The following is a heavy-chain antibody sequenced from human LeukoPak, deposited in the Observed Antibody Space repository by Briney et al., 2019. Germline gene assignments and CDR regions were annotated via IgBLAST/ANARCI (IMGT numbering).Heavy chain of an antibody. Sequence: GRSLRLSCAASGFTFSSYAMHWVRQAPGKGLEWVAVISYDGSNKYYADSVKGRFTISRDNSKNTLYLQMNSLRAEDTAVYYCARNQPDDYGDYDGWFDPWGQGTLVTVSS. CDR1: GFTFSSYA. V-gene: IGHV3-30-3*01. CDR2: ISYDGSNK. J-gene: IGHJ5*02. CDR3: ARNQPDDYGDYDGWFDP. D-gene: IGHD4-17*01.